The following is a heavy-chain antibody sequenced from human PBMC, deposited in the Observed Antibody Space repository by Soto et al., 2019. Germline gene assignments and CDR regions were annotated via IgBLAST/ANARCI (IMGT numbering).Heavy chain of an antibody. CDR3: ARDGVGYCISTICLNWFDP. D-gene: IGHD2-2*03. Sequence: QVQLVQSGAEVKKPGASVKVSCKASGYTFTSYGISWVRQAPGQGLEWMGWISAYNGNTNYAQKLQGRVTMTTDTSTSTGYMELRSLRSDDTAVYYCARDGVGYCISTICLNWFDPWGQGTLVTVSS. CDR1: GYTFTSYG. J-gene: IGHJ5*02. CDR2: ISAYNGNT. V-gene: IGHV1-18*01.